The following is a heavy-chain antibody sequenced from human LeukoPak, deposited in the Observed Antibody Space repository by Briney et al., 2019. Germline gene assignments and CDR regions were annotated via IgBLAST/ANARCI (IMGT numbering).Heavy chain of an antibody. CDR3: AREYCSGGSCYAGIDY. D-gene: IGHD2-15*01. Sequence: ASVKVSCKASGYTFTSYYMNWVRQAPGQGLEWMGIINPSGGSTSYAQKFQGRVTMTRDTSTSTVYMELSSLRSEDTAVYYCAREYCSGGSCYAGIDYWGQGTLVTVSS. J-gene: IGHJ4*02. CDR2: INPSGGST. CDR1: GYTFTSYY. V-gene: IGHV1-46*01.